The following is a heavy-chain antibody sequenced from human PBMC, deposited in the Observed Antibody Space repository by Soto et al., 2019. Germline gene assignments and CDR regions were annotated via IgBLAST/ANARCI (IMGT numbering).Heavy chain of an antibody. CDR2: VSTKDGNT. V-gene: IGHV1-18*01. CDR3: ARYEEDANLMSVVIPGDY. J-gene: IGHJ4*02. D-gene: IGHD2-21*01. CDR1: GYRFSRYG. Sequence: QVQLVQSGGEVKEPGALVKVSCKASGYRFSRYGITWVRQAPGQGLEWMGWVSTKDGNTQYARKVQDSITMTTATSTNTVYLELMSLTADYTAVCSCARYEEDANLMSVVIPGDYWGQGTLVSVSS.